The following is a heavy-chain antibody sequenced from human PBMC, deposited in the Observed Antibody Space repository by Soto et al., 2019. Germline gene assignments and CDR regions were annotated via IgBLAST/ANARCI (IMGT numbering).Heavy chain of an antibody. CDR3: ARLDFYYHALQS. CDR2: VHFAGST. V-gene: IGHV4-31*03. Sequence: PSETLSLTCTVSGGSITSGGYYWTWIRQHPGKGLEWIGWVHFAGSTSYNPSLKSRVTMSVDTSKDQFSLKLNSVTAADTAVYYCARLDFYYHALQSWGQGTPVTVSS. D-gene: IGHD3-22*01. J-gene: IGHJ5*02. CDR1: GGSITSGGYY.